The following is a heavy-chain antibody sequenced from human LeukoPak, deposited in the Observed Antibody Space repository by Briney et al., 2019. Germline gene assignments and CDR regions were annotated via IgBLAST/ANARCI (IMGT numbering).Heavy chain of an antibody. D-gene: IGHD6-13*01. CDR1: RFTFSSYA. J-gene: IGHJ4*02. Sequence: GGSLRLSCAASRFTFSSYAMSWVRQAPGKGLEWVSAISGSDGSTYYADSVKGRFTISRDNSKNTLYLQMNSLRAEDTAVYYCAKEGYSSSWYYFDYWGQGTLVTVSS. CDR2: ISGSDGST. V-gene: IGHV3-23*01. CDR3: AKEGYSSSWYYFDY.